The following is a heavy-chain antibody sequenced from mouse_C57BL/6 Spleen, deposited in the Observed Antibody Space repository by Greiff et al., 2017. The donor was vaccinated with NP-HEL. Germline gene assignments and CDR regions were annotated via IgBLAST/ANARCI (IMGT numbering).Heavy chain of an antibody. Sequence: EVKLMESGGGLVKPGGSLKLSCAASGFTFSSYTMSWVRQTPEKRLEWVATISGGGGNTYYPDSVKGRFTISRDNAKNTLYLQMSSLRSEDTALYYCARQPFITTLAYYFDYWGQGTTLTVSS. CDR3: ARQPFITTLAYYFDY. V-gene: IGHV5-9*01. CDR2: ISGGGGNT. J-gene: IGHJ2*01. D-gene: IGHD1-1*01. CDR1: GFTFSSYT.